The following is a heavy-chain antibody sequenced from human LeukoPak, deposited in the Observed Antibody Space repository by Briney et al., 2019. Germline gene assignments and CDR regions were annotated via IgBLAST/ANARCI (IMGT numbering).Heavy chain of an antibody. D-gene: IGHD5-24*01. CDR1: GFIFDNYW. CDR2: IKQDESAK. V-gene: IGHV3-7*01. Sequence: GGSLRLSCAASGFIFDNYWMSWVRQAPEKGLEWVANIKQDESAKYYVDSVKGRFTISRDSAKNTLYLQMDSLRADDTAVYYCARLQWPQLRAFDIWGQGTMVTVSS. CDR3: ARLQWPQLRAFDI. J-gene: IGHJ3*02.